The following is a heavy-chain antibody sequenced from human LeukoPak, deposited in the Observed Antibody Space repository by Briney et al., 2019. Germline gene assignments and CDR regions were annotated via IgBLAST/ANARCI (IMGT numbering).Heavy chain of an antibody. CDR1: GFTFSTYW. CDR2: IKAYGGEK. V-gene: IGHV3-7*03. Sequence: PGGSLRLSCAASGFTFSTYWMNWFRQTPGKGLEWVAKIKAYGGEKDHVASVKGRFTISRDNAKNSLYLQMNILRVEDTAVYYCAREVQQWRPRIGPGDAFDIWGQGTMVTVSS. J-gene: IGHJ3*02. CDR3: AREVQQWRPRIGPGDAFDI. D-gene: IGHD6-19*01.